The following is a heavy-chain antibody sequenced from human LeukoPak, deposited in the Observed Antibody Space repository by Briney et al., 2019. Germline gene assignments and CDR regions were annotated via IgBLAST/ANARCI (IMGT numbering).Heavy chain of an antibody. CDR3: AASIRYFDWYDY. CDR1: GGSISSYL. CDR2: IYYSGST. Sequence: SETLSLTCTVSGGSISSYLWSWIRQPPGKGLEWIGYIYYSGSTNYNPSLKSRVTISVDTSKDQFSLKLSSVTAADTALYYCAASIRYFDWYDYWGQGTLVTVSS. D-gene: IGHD3-9*01. J-gene: IGHJ4*02. V-gene: IGHV4-59*01.